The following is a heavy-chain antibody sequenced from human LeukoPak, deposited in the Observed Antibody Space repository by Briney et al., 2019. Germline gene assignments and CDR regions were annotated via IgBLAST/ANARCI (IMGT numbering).Heavy chain of an antibody. CDR3: ARTGIVEMATNGFDY. CDR2: IIPIFGIA. J-gene: IGHJ4*02. V-gene: IGHV1-69*04. CDR1: GGTFSSYA. Sequence: ASVKVSCKASGGTFSSYAISWVRQAPGQGLEWMGRIIPIFGIANYAQKFQGRVTITADKSTSTAYMELSSLRSEDTAVYYCARTGIVEMATNGFDYWGQGTLVTVSS. D-gene: IGHD5-24*01.